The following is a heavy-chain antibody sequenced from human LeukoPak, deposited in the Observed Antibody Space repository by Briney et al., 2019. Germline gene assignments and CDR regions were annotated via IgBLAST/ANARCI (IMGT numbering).Heavy chain of an antibody. CDR2: VDYSGST. CDR3: ARVGQGCFGL. J-gene: IGHJ2*01. V-gene: IGHV4-59*01. Sequence: SETLSLTCTVSGGSISTYYWSWIRQPPGKGLEWIGYVDYSGSTNYNPSLKSRVTISVDTSKNQFSLKLNSVTAADTAVHYCARVGQGCFGLWGRGTLVTVSS. CDR1: GGSISTYY.